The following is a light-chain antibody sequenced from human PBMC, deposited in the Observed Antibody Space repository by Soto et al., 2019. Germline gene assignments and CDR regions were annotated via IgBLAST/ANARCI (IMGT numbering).Light chain of an antibody. CDR1: SSDVGSYNS. Sequence: QSVLTQPASVSGSPGQSITISCTGTSSDVGSYNSVSWYQQHPGKAPKLMIYEVVNRPSGVSNRFSGSKSGNRASLTISGLQTEYEADYYCSSFTTSHTLIFGGGTKLTVL. J-gene: IGLJ2*01. CDR3: SSFTTSHTLI. V-gene: IGLV2-14*01. CDR2: EVV.